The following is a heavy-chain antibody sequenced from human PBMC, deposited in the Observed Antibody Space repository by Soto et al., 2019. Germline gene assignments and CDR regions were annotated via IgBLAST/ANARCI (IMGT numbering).Heavy chain of an antibody. J-gene: IGHJ5*02. D-gene: IGHD3-22*01. V-gene: IGHV1-69*06. CDR2: IIPIFCTA. Sequence: SVKISGKASGGTVSSYSISWVRQAAGQGLEWMGGIIPIFCTANYAQKFQGRVTITADKSTSTAYMELSSLRSEDTAVYYCACYYDSSGYPITYNWFDPWGQGTLVTVSS. CDR3: ACYYDSSGYPITYNWFDP. CDR1: GGTVSSYS.